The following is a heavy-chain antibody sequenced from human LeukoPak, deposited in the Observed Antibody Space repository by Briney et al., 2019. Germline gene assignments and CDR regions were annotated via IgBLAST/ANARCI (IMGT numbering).Heavy chain of an antibody. V-gene: IGHV4-59*01. CDR3: TRGAGWLIDY. J-gene: IGHJ4*02. CDR2: IYYSGST. D-gene: IGHD3-16*01. CDR1: GVSISSYY. Sequence: SETLSLTCTVSGVSISSYYWSWIRQPPGKGLEWIGYIYYSGSTNNNSSLDSRVTISVDTSKNQFSLKVTSVTAADTAVYYCTRGAGWLIDYWGQGILVTVSS.